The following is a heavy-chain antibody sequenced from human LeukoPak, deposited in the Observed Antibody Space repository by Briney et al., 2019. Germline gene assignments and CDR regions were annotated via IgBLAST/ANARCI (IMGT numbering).Heavy chain of an antibody. J-gene: IGHJ3*02. CDR2: INPSGGST. D-gene: IGHD3-22*01. CDR3: ASNTYYYDSSGSDAFDI. V-gene: IGHV1-46*01. CDR1: GYTFTSYC. Sequence: ASVKVSCKASGYTFTSYCMHWVRQAPGRGLEWMGIINPSGGSTSYAQKFQGRVTMTRDTSTSTVYMELSSLRSEDTAVYYCASNTYYYDSSGSDAFDIWGQGTMVTVSS.